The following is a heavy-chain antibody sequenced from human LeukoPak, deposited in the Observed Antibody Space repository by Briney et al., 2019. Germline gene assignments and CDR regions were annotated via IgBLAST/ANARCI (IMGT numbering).Heavy chain of an antibody. CDR1: GYTFTTYD. CDR2: MNPNSGNT. D-gene: IGHD3-10*01. CDR3: ARRIRGAPTDY. J-gene: IGHJ4*02. Sequence: ASVKVSCKASGYTFTTYDLNWVRQATGQGLEWMGWMNPNSGNTCYAQKFQGSVTMTRNISITTAYMELSNLTSEDTALYYCARRIRGAPTDYWGQGTLVTVSS. V-gene: IGHV1-8*01.